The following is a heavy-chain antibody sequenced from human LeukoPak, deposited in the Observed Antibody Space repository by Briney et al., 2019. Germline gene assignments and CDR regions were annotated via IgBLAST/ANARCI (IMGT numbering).Heavy chain of an antibody. V-gene: IGHV4-59*01. CDR3: ARSSVLWFGELGRDYYFDY. CDR1: GGSISSYY. D-gene: IGHD3-10*01. Sequence: SETLSLTCTVSGGSISSYYWSWIRQPLGKGLEWIGYIYYSGSTNYNPSLKSRVTISVDTSENQFSLKLSSVTTADTAVYYCARSSVLWFGELGRDYYFDYWGQGALVTVSS. CDR2: IYYSGST. J-gene: IGHJ4*02.